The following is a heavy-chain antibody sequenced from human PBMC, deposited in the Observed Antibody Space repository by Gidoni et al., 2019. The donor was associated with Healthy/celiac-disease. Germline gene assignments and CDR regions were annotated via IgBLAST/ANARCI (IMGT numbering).Heavy chain of an antibody. CDR2: IKQDGSEK. CDR1: GFTFRSYW. Sequence: EVQLVESGGGLVQPGGSLRLSCAASGFTFRSYWMSWVRQAPGKGLEWVANIKQDGSEKYYVDSVKGRFTISRDNAKNSLYLQMNSLRAEDTAVYYCARDLHSSGFFFDYWGQGTLVTVSS. CDR3: ARDLHSSGFFFDY. V-gene: IGHV3-7*04. J-gene: IGHJ4*02. D-gene: IGHD6-19*01.